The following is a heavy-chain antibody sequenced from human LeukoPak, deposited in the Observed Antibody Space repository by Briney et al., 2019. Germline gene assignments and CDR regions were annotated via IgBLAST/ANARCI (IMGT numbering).Heavy chain of an antibody. CDR3: ARSVRDGYIYYFDY. J-gene: IGHJ4*02. V-gene: IGHV1-46*01. CDR1: GSRSTSYG. Sequence: ASVRVSCKVSGSRSTSYGINWVRQAPGQGLEWMGIINPSGGSTSYAQKFQGRVTMTRDTSTSTVYMELSSLRSEDTAVYYCARSVRDGYIYYFDYWGQGTLVTVSS. D-gene: IGHD5-24*01. CDR2: INPSGGST.